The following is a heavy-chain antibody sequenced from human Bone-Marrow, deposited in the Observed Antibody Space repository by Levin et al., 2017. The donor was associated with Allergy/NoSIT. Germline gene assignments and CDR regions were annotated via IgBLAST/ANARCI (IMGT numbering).Heavy chain of an antibody. CDR1: GFTVTNTY. V-gene: IGHV3-66*01. CDR3: ARDATEGWRYSSSPQFDY. CDR2: IYSGDAT. D-gene: IGHD6-13*01. J-gene: IGHJ4*02. Sequence: AGGSLRLSCAASGFTVTNTYMTWVRQAPGKGLEWVSVIYSGDATYHADSVRGRFIISRDKSKNTLYLQMNSLRVDDTAIYYCARDATEGWRYSSSPQFDYWGQGTLVTVSS.